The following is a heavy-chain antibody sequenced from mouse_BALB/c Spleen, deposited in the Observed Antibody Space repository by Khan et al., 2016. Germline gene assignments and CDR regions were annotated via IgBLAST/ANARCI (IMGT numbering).Heavy chain of an antibody. Sequence: EVQLLESGPGLVKPSQSLSLTCTVTGYSITSDYAWNWIRQFPGNKLEWMGYINYSGSTSYNPSLKSRISITRDTSKNQFFLQLNSVTTEDTATYYCARLERAWFAYWGQGTLVTVSA. CDR2: INYSGST. CDR3: ARLERAWFAY. CDR1: GYSITSDYA. J-gene: IGHJ3*01. V-gene: IGHV3-2*02.